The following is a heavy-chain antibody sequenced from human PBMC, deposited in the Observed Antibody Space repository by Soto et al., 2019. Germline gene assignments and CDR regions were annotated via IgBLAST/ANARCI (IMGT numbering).Heavy chain of an antibody. CDR1: GFTFSSYG. CDR3: AREKSSGSTEFDY. CDR2: IWYDGSNK. D-gene: IGHD3-22*01. V-gene: IGHV3-33*01. J-gene: IGHJ4*02. Sequence: QVQLVESGGGVVQPGRSLRLSCAASGFTFSSYGMHWVRQAPGKGLEWVAVIWYDGSNKYYADSVKGRFTISRDNSKNTLYLQMNSLRAEDTAVYYCAREKSSGSTEFDYWGQGTLVNVSS.